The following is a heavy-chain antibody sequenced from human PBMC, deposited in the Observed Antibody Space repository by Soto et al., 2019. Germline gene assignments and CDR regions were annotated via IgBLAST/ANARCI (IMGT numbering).Heavy chain of an antibody. J-gene: IGHJ4*02. CDR2: IYYSGST. Sequence: QVQLQESGPGLVKPSQTLSLTCNVSGGSLSSGGYYWSWIRQHPGTGLEWIGYIYYSGSTYYNPYLNSRVTIAVDTSKNQFSLKLRSVTAAATAVYYCAISSPSTVTPFDYWGQGTRVNV. CDR1: GGSLSSGGYY. V-gene: IGHV4-31*03. D-gene: IGHD4-17*01. CDR3: AISSPSTVTPFDY.